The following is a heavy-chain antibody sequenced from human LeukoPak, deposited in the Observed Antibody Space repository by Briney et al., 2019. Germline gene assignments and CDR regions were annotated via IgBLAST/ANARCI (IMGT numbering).Heavy chain of an antibody. D-gene: IGHD3-22*01. CDR2: IYSGGST. V-gene: IGHV3-NL1*01. J-gene: IGHJ4*02. Sequence: PGGSLRLSCAASGFTFSSYGMHWVRQAPGKGLEWVAVIYSGGSTYYADSVKGRFTISTDNSRNTLYLQMNSLRAEDTAVYYCARDGYSSGYFDFWGQGTLVTVSS. CDR1: GFTFSSYG. CDR3: ARDGYSSGYFDF.